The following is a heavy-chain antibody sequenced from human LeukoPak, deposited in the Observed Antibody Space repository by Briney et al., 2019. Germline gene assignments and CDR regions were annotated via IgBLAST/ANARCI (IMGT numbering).Heavy chain of an antibody. J-gene: IGHJ4*02. CDR2: IYYSGST. V-gene: IGHV4-39*01. Sequence: SETLSLTCTVSGGSISSYYWGWIRQPPGKGLEWIGSIYYSGSTFYNPSLKSRVTISVDTSKNQFSLKLSSVTAADTAVYYCARLYGYDYWGQGTLVTVSS. CDR1: GGSISSYY. D-gene: IGHD5-24*01. CDR3: ARLYGYDY.